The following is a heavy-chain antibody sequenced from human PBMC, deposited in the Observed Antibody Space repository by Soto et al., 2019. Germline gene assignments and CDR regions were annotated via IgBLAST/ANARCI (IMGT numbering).Heavy chain of an antibody. D-gene: IGHD6-19*01. CDR3: AKDGNWLDVYFDV. J-gene: IGHJ4*02. CDR1: GIEFNNYA. V-gene: IGHV3-23*01. CDR2: SSASGRSR. Sequence: GGSLRLSCVASGIEFNNYAMSWVRQAPGKGLEWVSISSASGRSRYHADSVKGRFTISRDNSKNTLYLHMTNLRAEDTAVYYCAKDGNWLDVYFDVWGQGTPVTVSS.